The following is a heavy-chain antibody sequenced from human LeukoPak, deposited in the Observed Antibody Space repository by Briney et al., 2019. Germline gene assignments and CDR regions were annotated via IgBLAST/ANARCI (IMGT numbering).Heavy chain of an antibody. Sequence: ASVKVSXKVSGYTLTELSMHWVRQAPGKGLEWMGGFDPEDGETIYAQKFQGRVTMTEDTSTDTAYMELSSLRSEDTAVYYCATGQHYDILTGYSYWGQGTLVTVSS. CDR2: FDPEDGET. CDR3: ATGQHYDILTGYSY. CDR1: GYTLTELS. J-gene: IGHJ4*02. D-gene: IGHD3-9*01. V-gene: IGHV1-24*01.